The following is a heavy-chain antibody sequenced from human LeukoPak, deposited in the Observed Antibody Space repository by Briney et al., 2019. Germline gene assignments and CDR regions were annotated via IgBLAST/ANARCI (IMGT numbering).Heavy chain of an antibody. J-gene: IGHJ4*02. Sequence: GGSLRLSCAASEFTFRNYPMSWVRQAPGKGLEWVSGFGGSGGTYYADSVKGRFTISRDNSKNTLYLQMNSLRVEDTAVYYCAKGDFLWFGDAEGYWGQGTLVTVSS. D-gene: IGHD3-10*01. V-gene: IGHV3-23*01. CDR3: AKGDFLWFGDAEGY. CDR2: FGGSGGT. CDR1: EFTFRNYP.